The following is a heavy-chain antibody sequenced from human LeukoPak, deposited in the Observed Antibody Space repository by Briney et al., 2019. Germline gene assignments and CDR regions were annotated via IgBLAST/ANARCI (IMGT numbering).Heavy chain of an antibody. CDR2: IYYSGST. J-gene: IGHJ4*02. V-gene: IGHV4-59*12. CDR3: ARRPGSYLNRNYYFDY. D-gene: IGHD1-26*01. CDR1: GGSISSYY. Sequence: PSETLYLTCTVSGGSISSYYWSWIRQPPGKGLEWIGYIYYSGSTNYNPSLKSRVTISVDTSKNQFSLKLSSVTAADTAVYYCARRPGSYLNRNYYFDYWGQGTLVTVSS.